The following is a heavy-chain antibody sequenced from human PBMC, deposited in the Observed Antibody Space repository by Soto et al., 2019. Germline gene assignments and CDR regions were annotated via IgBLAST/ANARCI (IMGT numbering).Heavy chain of an antibody. V-gene: IGHV4-34*01. D-gene: IGHD1-7*01. Sequence: SETLSLTCAVYGGSGGSFSGYYWSWIRQPPGKGLEWIGEINHSGSTDYNPSLKSRVTISVDTSNNQFSLKLSSVTTADTAVYYCARSTWNYYHYWGQGTLVTVSS. J-gene: IGHJ4*02. CDR2: INHSGST. CDR1: GGSGGSFSGYY. CDR3: ARSTWNYYHY.